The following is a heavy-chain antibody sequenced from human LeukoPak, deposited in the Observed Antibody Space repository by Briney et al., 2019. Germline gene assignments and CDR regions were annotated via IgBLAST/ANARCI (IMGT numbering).Heavy chain of an antibody. CDR1: GYTFTGYD. J-gene: IGHJ4*02. CDR3: ARQKNYDSSGYQPFDY. V-gene: IGHV1-2*02. D-gene: IGHD3-22*01. Sequence: ASVKVSCKASGYTFTGYDMHWVRQAPGQGLEWMGWINPNSGGTNYAQKFQGRFTMTRDTSISTAYMELSRPRSDDTAVYYCARQKNYDSSGYQPFDYWGQGTLVTVSS. CDR2: INPNSGGT.